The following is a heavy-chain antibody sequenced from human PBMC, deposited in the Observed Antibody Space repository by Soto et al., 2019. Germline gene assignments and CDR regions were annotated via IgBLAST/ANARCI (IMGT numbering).Heavy chain of an antibody. CDR2: IYYSGST. J-gene: IGHJ4*02. D-gene: IGHD6-6*01. CDR1: CGSISSYC. Sequence: SETLSLTCTVSCGSISSYCWSWIRQPPGKGLEWIGYIYYSGSTNYNPSLKSRVTISVDTSKNQFSLKLSSVTAADTAVYYCARQASSIAARTFDYWGQGTLVTVSS. CDR3: ARQASSIAARTFDY. V-gene: IGHV4-59*01.